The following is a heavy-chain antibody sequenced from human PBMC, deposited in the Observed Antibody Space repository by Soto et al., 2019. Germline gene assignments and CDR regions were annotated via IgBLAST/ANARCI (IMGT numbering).Heavy chain of an antibody. CDR2: INPNSGGT. J-gene: IGHJ6*02. CDR1: GYTFTGYY. V-gene: IGHV1-2*04. Sequence: GASVKVSCKASGYTFTGYYMHWVRQAPGQGLEWMGWINPNSGGTNYAQKFQGWVTMTRDTSISTAYMELSRLRSDDTAVYYCAVVYVYYSSSYYHYVMDVWGQGSTVIVSS. D-gene: IGHD6-6*01. CDR3: AVVYVYYSSSYYHYVMDV.